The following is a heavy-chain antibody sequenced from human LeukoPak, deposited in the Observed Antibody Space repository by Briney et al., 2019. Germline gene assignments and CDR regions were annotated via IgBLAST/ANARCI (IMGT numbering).Heavy chain of an antibody. CDR2: IYYSGST. CDR1: GGLISSSSYY. V-gene: IGHV4-39*01. J-gene: IGHJ4*02. CDR3: AAVTMIVVVITV. Sequence: SETLSLTCTVSGGLISSSSYYWGWIRQPPGKGLEWIGSIYYSGSTYYNPSLKSRVTISVDTSKNQFSLKLSSVTAADTAVYYCAAVTMIVVVITVWGQGTLVTVSS. D-gene: IGHD3-22*01.